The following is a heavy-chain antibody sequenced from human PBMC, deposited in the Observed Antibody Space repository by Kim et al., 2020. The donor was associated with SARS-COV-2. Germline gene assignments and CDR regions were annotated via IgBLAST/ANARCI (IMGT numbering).Heavy chain of an antibody. CDR1: GFTFSDYY. D-gene: IGHD6-19*01. Sequence: GGSLRLSCAASGFTFSDYYMNWIRQGPGTGLEWVSSISSSVSTIYYADSVKGRFTISRDNAKNSLYLQMNNLRAEDTAVYYCARGTGGGSSDWYLGRHWFDPWGRGTRVTVSS. CDR3: ARGTGGGSSDWYLGRHWFDP. CDR2: ISSSVSTI. J-gene: IGHJ5*02. V-gene: IGHV3-11*01.